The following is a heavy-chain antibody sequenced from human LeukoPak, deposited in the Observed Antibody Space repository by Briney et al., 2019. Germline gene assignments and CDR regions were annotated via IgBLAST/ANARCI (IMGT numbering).Heavy chain of an antibody. Sequence: PGGSLRLSCAASGFTFSSYGMHWVRQAPGKGLEWVAFIRYDGSNKYYADSVKGRSTISRDNSKNTLYLQMNSLRAEDTAVYYCAKEFSSSVDYWGQGTLVAVSS. V-gene: IGHV3-30*02. CDR1: GFTFSSYG. J-gene: IGHJ4*02. CDR2: IRYDGSNK. D-gene: IGHD6-6*01. CDR3: AKEFSSSVDY.